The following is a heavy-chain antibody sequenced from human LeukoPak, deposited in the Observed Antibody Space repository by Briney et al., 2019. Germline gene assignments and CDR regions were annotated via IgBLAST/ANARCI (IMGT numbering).Heavy chain of an antibody. CDR3: SRSSFPTFPLLHY. V-gene: IGHV3-66*02. CDR2: IYCGGST. D-gene: IGHD3-22*01. J-gene: IGHJ4*02. Sequence: GGSLRLSCAVSGLIVSRNYMSWVRQAPGKGLEWVSFIYCGGSTYYADSVKGRFTISSDNSKNTRYLQMNSLRAEDTAVYYCSRSSFPTFPLLHYWGQGTLVTVSS. CDR1: GLIVSRNY.